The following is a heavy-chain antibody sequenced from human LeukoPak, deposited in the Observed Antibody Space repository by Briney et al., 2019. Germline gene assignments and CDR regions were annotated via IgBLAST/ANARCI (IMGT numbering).Heavy chain of an antibody. CDR3: ASLSLRWSDY. CDR2: ISYDGSNK. J-gene: IGHJ4*02. D-gene: IGHD4-23*01. V-gene: IGHV3-30-3*01. CDR1: GFTFSSYA. Sequence: PGRSLRLSCAASGFTFSSYAMHWVRQAPGKGLEWVAVISYDGSNKYYADSVKGRFTISRDNAKNSLYLQMNSLRAEDTAVYYCASLSLRWSDYWGQGTLVTVSS.